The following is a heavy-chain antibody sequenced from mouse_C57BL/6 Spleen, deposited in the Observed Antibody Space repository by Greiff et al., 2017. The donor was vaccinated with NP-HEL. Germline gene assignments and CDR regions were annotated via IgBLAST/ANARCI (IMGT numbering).Heavy chain of an antibody. CDR1: GYTFPGYW. D-gene: IGHD2-12*01. Sequence: QVQLKQSGAALMKPGASVKLSCKAPGYTFPGYWIEWVKQRPGPGLAWIGEIFPCCGCTNYNEKFKGKATFTADTSSNTAYMQLSSLTTEDSVIYYCARNNSPYGYIDVWGKGTTVTVSS. J-gene: IGHJ1*03. CDR2: IFPCCGCT. V-gene: IGHV1-9*01. CDR3: ARNNSPYGYIDV.